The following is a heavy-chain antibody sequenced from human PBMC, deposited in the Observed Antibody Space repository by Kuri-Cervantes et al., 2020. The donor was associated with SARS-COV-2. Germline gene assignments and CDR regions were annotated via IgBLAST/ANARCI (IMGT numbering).Heavy chain of an antibody. J-gene: IGHJ5*02. CDR2: INPNSGGT. Sequence: ASVKVSCKASGYTFTGYYMHWVRQAPGQGLEWMGWINPNSGGTNYAQKFQGWVTMTRETSISTAYMELSRLRSDDTAVYYCARGPAITIFGVLRGRENRFDPWGQGTLVTVSS. CDR3: ARGPAITIFGVLRGRENRFDP. CDR1: GYTFTGYY. V-gene: IGHV1-2*04. D-gene: IGHD3-3*01.